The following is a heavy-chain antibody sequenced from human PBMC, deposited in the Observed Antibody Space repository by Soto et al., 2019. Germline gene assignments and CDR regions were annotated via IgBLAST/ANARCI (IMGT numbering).Heavy chain of an antibody. J-gene: IGHJ6*02. Sequence: SETLSLTCAVYGGSFSAYYWSWIRQPPGKGLEWIGEINHSGGTSYNPSLKSRVTISVDTSKSQFSLKLTSVTAADRAVYYCAREGGSSYPGYYYGMDVWGQGTTVTVSS. CDR3: AREGGSSYPGYYYGMDV. D-gene: IGHD6-13*01. CDR1: GGSFSAYY. V-gene: IGHV4-34*01. CDR2: INHSGGT.